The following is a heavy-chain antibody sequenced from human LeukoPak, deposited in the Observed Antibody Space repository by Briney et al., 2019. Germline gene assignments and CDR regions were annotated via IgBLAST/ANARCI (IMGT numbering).Heavy chain of an antibody. Sequence: GGSLRLSCAASGFTFSDYIINWVRQAPGKGLEWISYISSSGGTIYYADSVKGRFTISRDNTDNSLFLQMSSLRAEDTAVYYCAKLWFGELVNWFDPWGQGTLVTVSS. CDR3: AKLWFGELVNWFDP. J-gene: IGHJ5*02. CDR1: GFTFSDYI. D-gene: IGHD3-10*01. CDR2: ISSSGGTI. V-gene: IGHV3-48*04.